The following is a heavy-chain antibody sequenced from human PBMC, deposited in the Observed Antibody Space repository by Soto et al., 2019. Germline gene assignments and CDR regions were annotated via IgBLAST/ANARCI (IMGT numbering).Heavy chain of an antibody. V-gene: IGHV4-31*03. D-gene: IGHD6-13*01. CDR2: IYYSGST. Sequence: SETLSLTCTVSGGSISSGGYYWSWIRQHPGKGLEWIGYIYYSGSTYYNPSLKSRVTISVDTSKNQFSLKLSSVTAADTAVYYWARDEMGSSWYYYGMDVWGQGTTVTVSS. CDR1: GGSISSGGYY. CDR3: ARDEMGSSWYYYGMDV. J-gene: IGHJ6*02.